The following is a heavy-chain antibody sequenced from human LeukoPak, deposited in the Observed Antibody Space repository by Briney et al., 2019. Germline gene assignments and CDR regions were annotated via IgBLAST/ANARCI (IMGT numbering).Heavy chain of an antibody. CDR2: IYYSGST. V-gene: IGHV4-59*01. Sequence: SETLSLTCTVSGGSISSYYWSWIRQPPGKGLEWIGYIYYSGSTNYNPSLESRVTISVDTSKNQFSLKLSSVTAADTAVYYCARGGYYDSSGYYGYYFDYWGQGTLVTVSS. D-gene: IGHD3-22*01. CDR3: ARGGYYDSSGYYGYYFDY. CDR1: GGSISSYY. J-gene: IGHJ4*02.